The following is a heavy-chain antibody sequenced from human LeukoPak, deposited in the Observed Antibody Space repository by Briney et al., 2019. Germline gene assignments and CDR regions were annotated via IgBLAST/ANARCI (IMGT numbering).Heavy chain of an antibody. CDR3: TRSLDY. J-gene: IGHJ4*02. CDR2: IKPDESEI. V-gene: IGHV3-7*02. CDR1: GFSFSDSW. D-gene: IGHD6-19*01. Sequence: PGGSLRLSCAASGFSFSDSWMDWVRQAPGKGLEWVANIKPDESEIYYVDAVKGRFTISRDNAKNSLYLQMNSLRADDTAVYYCTRSLDYWGQGTLVTVSS.